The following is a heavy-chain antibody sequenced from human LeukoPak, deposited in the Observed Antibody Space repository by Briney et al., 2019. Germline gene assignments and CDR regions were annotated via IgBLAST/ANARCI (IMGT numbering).Heavy chain of an antibody. CDR2: IWYDGSNK. CDR1: GFTFSSYG. V-gene: IGHV3-33*01. J-gene: IGHJ3*02. Sequence: GGSLRLSCAASGFTFSSYGMHWVRQAPGKRLEWVAVIWYDGSNKYYADSVKGRFTISRDNSKNTLYLQMNSLRAEDTAVYYCARDMVYDSSGRGAFDIWGQGTMVTVSS. D-gene: IGHD3-22*01. CDR3: ARDMVYDSSGRGAFDI.